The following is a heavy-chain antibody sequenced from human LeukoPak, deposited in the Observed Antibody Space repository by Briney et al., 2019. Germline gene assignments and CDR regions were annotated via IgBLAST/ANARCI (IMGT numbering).Heavy chain of an antibody. Sequence: ASVKVSCKASGYIFINYDISWVRQAPGQGLEWMGWISAYNGNTNYAQKLQGRVTMTTDTSTSTAYMELRSLRSDDTAVYYCARDDSSSSANAFDIWGQGTMVSVSS. J-gene: IGHJ3*02. D-gene: IGHD6-6*01. CDR2: ISAYNGNT. V-gene: IGHV1-18*01. CDR3: ARDDSSSSANAFDI. CDR1: GYIFINYD.